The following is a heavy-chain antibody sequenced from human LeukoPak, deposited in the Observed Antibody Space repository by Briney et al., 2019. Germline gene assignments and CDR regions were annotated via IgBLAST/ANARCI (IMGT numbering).Heavy chain of an antibody. CDR3: ARAPYTDTIFDY. V-gene: IGHV3-66*02. CDR1: GFIVSDNC. Sequence: GGSLRLSCTASGFIVSDNCMSWVRQAPGKGLEWVSLIYSLGDTYYADSVKGRFTISRDNSKNTLYLQMNSLRAEDTAVYYCARAPYTDTIFDYWGQGTLVTVSS. D-gene: IGHD2-2*02. J-gene: IGHJ4*02. CDR2: IYSLGDT.